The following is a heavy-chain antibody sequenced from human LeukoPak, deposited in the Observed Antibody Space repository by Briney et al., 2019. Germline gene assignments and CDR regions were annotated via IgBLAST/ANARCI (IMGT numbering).Heavy chain of an antibody. D-gene: IGHD1-26*01. V-gene: IGHV4-59*08. CDR3: ARYTRGRNGMDV. CDR2: MYYSGST. J-gene: IGHJ6*02. Sequence: SETLSLTCTVSGGSITSYYWSWIRQPPGKGLEWIGYMYYSGSTNYNPSLKSRVTISVDTSKNQFSLKPSSVTAADTAVYYCARYTRGRNGMDVWGQGTTVTVSS. CDR1: GGSITSYY.